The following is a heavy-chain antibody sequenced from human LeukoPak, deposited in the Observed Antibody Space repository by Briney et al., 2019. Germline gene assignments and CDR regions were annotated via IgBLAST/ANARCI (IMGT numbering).Heavy chain of an antibody. CDR1: GFTFSSYA. D-gene: IGHD1-26*01. CDR3: APTLRATTVDFDY. V-gene: IGHV3-30-3*01. Sequence: PGRSLRLSCAASGFTFSSYAMHWVRQAPGKGLEWVAVILYDGSKKYYADSVKGRFTISRDNSKNTLYLQMNSLRLEDTAVYYCAPTLRATTVDFDYWGQGALVSVSS. CDR2: ILYDGSKK. J-gene: IGHJ4*02.